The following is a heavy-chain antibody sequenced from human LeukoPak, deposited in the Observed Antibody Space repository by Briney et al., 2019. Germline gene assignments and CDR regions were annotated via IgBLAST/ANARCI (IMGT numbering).Heavy chain of an antibody. CDR2: NLSGGTT. CDR1: GLTYSDAR. D-gene: IGHD2-8*02. J-gene: IGHJ4*02. Sequence: GGSLRLSCAVSGLTYSDARVTCPRQAPGKGPECVGRNLSGGTTDHAAPVKGRFTISRDDSKTTLFLQMNGLKTEDTAVYYCAYLEYCTGDGCPGSYFASWGQGSLVTVSS. CDR3: AYLEYCTGDGCPGSYFAS. V-gene: IGHV3-15*01.